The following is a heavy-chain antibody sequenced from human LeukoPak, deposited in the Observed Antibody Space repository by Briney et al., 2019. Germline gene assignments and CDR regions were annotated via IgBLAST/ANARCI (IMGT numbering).Heavy chain of an antibody. CDR3: ARDRRFGEFIYYYYGMDV. CDR1: GFTFSSYS. J-gene: IGHJ6*02. CDR2: ISSNINHI. D-gene: IGHD3-10*01. V-gene: IGHV3-21*01. Sequence: PGGSLRLSCAASGFTFSSYSMNWVRQAPGKGPEWVSSISSNINHIYYADSVQGRFTISRDNAKNSLYLQMNSLRAEDTAVYYCARDRRFGEFIYYYYGMDVWGQGTTVTVSS.